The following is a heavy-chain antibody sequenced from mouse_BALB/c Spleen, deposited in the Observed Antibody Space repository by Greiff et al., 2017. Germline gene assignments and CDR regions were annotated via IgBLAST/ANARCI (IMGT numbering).Heavy chain of an antibody. J-gene: IGHJ2*01. V-gene: IGHV5-6-5*01. CDR1: GFTFSSYA. Sequence: EVKLQESGGGLVKPGGSLKLSCAASGFTFSSYAMSWVRQTPEKRLEWVASISSGGSTYYPDSVKGRFTISRDNARNILYLQMSSLRSEDTAMYYCARGDGYYDYFDYWGQGTTLTVSS. CDR3: ARGDGYYDYFDY. CDR2: ISSGGST. D-gene: IGHD2-3*01.